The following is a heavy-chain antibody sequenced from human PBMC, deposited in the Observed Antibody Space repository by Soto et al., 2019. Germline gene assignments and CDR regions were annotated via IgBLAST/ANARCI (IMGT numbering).Heavy chain of an antibody. V-gene: IGHV1-18*01. Sequence: ASVKVSCKASGYTFTSYGISWVRQAPGQGLEWMGWISAYNGNTNYAQKLQGRVTMTTDTSTSTAYMELRSLRSDDTAVYYCAGVNGYDFWSRPLNWFDPWGQGTLVTVSS. J-gene: IGHJ5*02. CDR3: AGVNGYDFWSRPLNWFDP. CDR1: GYTFTSYG. D-gene: IGHD3-3*01. CDR2: ISAYNGNT.